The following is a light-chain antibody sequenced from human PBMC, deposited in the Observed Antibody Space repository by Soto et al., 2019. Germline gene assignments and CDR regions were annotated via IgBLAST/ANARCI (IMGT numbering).Light chain of an antibody. CDR2: GAS. J-gene: IGKJ1*01. CDR1: QSVSSN. CDR3: QQYNNWPRT. V-gene: IGKV3-15*01. Sequence: EIVMTQSPATLSVSPGERGTLYCRASQSVSSNLAWYQQKPGQAPRLLIYGASTRATGIPARFSGSGSGTEFTLTISSLQSEDFAVYYCQQYNNWPRTFGQGTKVEIK.